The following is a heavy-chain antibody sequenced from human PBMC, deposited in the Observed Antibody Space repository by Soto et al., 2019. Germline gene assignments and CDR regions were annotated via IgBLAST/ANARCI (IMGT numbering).Heavy chain of an antibody. CDR1: GFTFSRSS. V-gene: IGHV3-48*02. CDR3: ARDMLAPGYYYYYGMDV. J-gene: IGHJ6*02. CDR2: ISSSSSTI. Sequence: GGSLRLSCAASGFTFSRSSMNWVRQAPGKGLEWVSYISSSSSTIYYADSVKGRFTISRDNAKNSLYLQMNSLRDEDTAVYYCARDMLAPGYYYYYGMDVWGQGTTVTVSS. D-gene: IGHD2-8*01.